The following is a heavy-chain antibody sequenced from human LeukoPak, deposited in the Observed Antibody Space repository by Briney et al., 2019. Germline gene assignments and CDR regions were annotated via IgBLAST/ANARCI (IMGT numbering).Heavy chain of an antibody. CDR3: ARVLRAAAGIDY. J-gene: IGHJ4*02. D-gene: IGHD6-13*01. Sequence: GGSLRLSCAASGFTVSSNYMSWVRQAPGKGLEWVSVIYSGGSTYYADSVKGRFTISRDNSKNTLYLQMNSLRAEDTAVYYCARVLRAAAGIDYWGQGTLVTVSS. CDR1: GFTVSSNY. V-gene: IGHV3-66*01. CDR2: IYSGGST.